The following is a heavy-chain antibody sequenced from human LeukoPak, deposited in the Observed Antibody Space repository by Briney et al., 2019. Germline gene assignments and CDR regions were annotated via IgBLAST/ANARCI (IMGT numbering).Heavy chain of an antibody. CDR2: IIPILGIA. V-gene: IGHV1-69*04. D-gene: IGHD3-16*02. CDR3: ASPGSGGSYRYYFDY. J-gene: IGHJ4*02. Sequence: ASVKVSCKASGGTFSSYAISWVRQAPGHGLEWMGRIIPILGIANYAQKFQGRVTITADKSTSTAYMELSSLRSEDTAVYYCASPGSGGSYRYYFDYWGQGTLVTVSS. CDR1: GGTFSSYA.